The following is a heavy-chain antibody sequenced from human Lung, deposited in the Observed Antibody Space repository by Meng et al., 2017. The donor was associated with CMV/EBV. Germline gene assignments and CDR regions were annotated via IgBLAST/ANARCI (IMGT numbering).Heavy chain of an antibody. J-gene: IGHJ6*02. CDR2: ISYDGSNK. D-gene: IGHD2-2*01. CDR1: GFTFSSYA. V-gene: IGHV3-30-3*01. Sequence: GGSLRLSCAASGFTFSSYAMHWVRQAPGKGLEWVAVISYDGSNKYYADSVKGRFTISRDNSKNTLYLQMNSLRAEDTAVYYCARVNIVVVPAAPLAVWGQGNXVNVAS. CDR3: ARVNIVVVPAAPLAV.